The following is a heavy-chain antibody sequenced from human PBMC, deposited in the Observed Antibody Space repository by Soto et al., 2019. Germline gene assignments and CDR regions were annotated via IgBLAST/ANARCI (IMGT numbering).Heavy chain of an antibody. Sequence: QVQLQESGPGLVKPSQTLTLTCTVSGGSISSGGYYWSWIRQHPGKGLEWIGHISDSGSTYYNPSLKSRVTISVDTSKNHFSLELSAVTAADTAVYYCARTTFYDIFTAYYSLFDYWGQGTLVIVSS. J-gene: IGHJ4*02. V-gene: IGHV4-31*03. CDR1: GGSISSGGYY. CDR3: ARTTFYDIFTAYYSLFDY. CDR2: ISDSGST. D-gene: IGHD3-9*01.